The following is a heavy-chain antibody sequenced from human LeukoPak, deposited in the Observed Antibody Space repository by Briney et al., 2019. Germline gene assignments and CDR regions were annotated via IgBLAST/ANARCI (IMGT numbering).Heavy chain of an antibody. J-gene: IGHJ4*02. CDR3: AREVSGDPGGY. CDR2: INPNSGGT. CDR1: GYTFSGYY. Sequence: ASVKVSCKASGYTFSGYYMHWVRQAPGQGLEWLGRINPNSGGTNYAQKFQGRVTMTRDTSISTAYMELSRLRSDDTAVYYCAREVSGDPGGYWGQGTLVTVSS. V-gene: IGHV1-2*06. D-gene: IGHD7-27*01.